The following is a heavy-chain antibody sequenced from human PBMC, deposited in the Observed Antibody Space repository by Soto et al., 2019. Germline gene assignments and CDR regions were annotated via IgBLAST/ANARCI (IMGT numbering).Heavy chain of an antibody. Sequence: QVQLQESGPGLVEPSQTLSLTCTVSGGSISSDDYCWSWIRQSPGKGLEWIGHIYDSGNTYSNPSLKSRVTISGDTSNNHFSLSLSSVTAADTAVYYCARGPSGDKVDCWGQGTLVTVSS. D-gene: IGHD1-26*01. CDR1: GGSISSDDYC. V-gene: IGHV4-30-4*01. CDR2: IYDSGNT. CDR3: ARGPSGDKVDC. J-gene: IGHJ4*02.